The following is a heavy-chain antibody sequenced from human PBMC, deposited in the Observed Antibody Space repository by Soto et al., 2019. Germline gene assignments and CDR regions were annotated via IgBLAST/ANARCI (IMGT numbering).Heavy chain of an antibody. D-gene: IGHD1-26*01. CDR2: IIPIFGTA. CDR3: ARDPPYSGSYFPKAFDI. Sequence: QVQLVQSGAEVKKPGSSVKVSCKASGGTFSSYAISWVRQAPGQGLEWMGGIIPIFGTANYAQKFQGRVTITADESTSTAYMELSSLRSEDKAVYYCARDPPYSGSYFPKAFDIWGQGTMVTVSS. CDR1: GGTFSSYA. J-gene: IGHJ3*02. V-gene: IGHV1-69*01.